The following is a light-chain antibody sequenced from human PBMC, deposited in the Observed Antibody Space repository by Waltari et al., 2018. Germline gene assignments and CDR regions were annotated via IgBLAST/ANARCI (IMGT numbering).Light chain of an antibody. CDR2: WAS. V-gene: IGKV4-1*01. CDR1: QSVLYSSNNKNY. CDR3: QQYYSTPYT. Sequence: DIVMTQSPDSLAVSLGERATINCKSSQSVLYSSNNKNYLAWYQQKPGQPPKLLIYWASTRESGVPDRFSGGGSGTDFTLTISSLQAEDVAVYYGQQYYSTPYTFGQGTKLEIK. J-gene: IGKJ2*01.